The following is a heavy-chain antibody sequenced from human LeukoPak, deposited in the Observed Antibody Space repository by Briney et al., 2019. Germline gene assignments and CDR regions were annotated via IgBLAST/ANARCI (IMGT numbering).Heavy chain of an antibody. Sequence: PGGSLRLSCAASGFTFSSYWMSWVRQAPGKGLEWVANIKQDGSEKYYVDSVKGRFTISRDNAKNSLYLQMNSQRAEDTAVYYCAREPEYPIAVAGTWYDYWGQGTLVTVSS. D-gene: IGHD6-19*01. CDR3: AREPEYPIAVAGTWYDY. CDR1: GFTFSSYW. CDR2: IKQDGSEK. V-gene: IGHV3-7*01. J-gene: IGHJ4*02.